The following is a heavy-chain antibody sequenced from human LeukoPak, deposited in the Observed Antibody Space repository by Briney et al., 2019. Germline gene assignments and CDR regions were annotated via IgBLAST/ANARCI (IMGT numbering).Heavy chain of an antibody. V-gene: IGHV1-2*02. CDR3: ARAHCSSTNCYQFDY. D-gene: IGHD2-2*01. CDR1: GYTFTGYY. CDR2: INPNSGGT. Sequence: ASVKVSCKASGYTFTGYYIHWVRQAPGQGLEWMGWINPNSGGTNYAQKFQGKVTMTRDTSISTAYMELSRLISDDTAVYHCARAHCSSTNCYQFDYWGQGTLVTVSS. J-gene: IGHJ4*02.